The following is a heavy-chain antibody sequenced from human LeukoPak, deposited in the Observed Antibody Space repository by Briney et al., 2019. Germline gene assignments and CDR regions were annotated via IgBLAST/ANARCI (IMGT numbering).Heavy chain of an antibody. CDR3: ARKAAGLTFDY. CDR1: GFTCSSYW. CDR2: INSDGSST. Sequence: GGSLRLSCAASGFTCSSYWMHWVRQAPGKGLVWVSRINSDGSSTNYADSVKGRFTISRGNAENTLYLQMNSLRAEDTAVYYCARKAAGLTFDYWGQGTLVTVSS. J-gene: IGHJ4*02. D-gene: IGHD6-13*01. V-gene: IGHV3-74*01.